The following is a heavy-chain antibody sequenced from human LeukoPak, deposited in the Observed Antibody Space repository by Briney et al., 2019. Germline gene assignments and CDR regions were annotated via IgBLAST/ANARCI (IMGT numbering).Heavy chain of an antibody. CDR3: ARDYGSGHRYFDP. Sequence: GGSLRLSCAASGFTFSDYYMTWIRQAPGKGLEWVSYISSGGGTIYYTDSVKGRFTISRDNAKNSLYLQMNSLRVEDTAVYYCARDYGSGHRYFDPWGQGTLVTVSS. D-gene: IGHD3-10*01. CDR1: GFTFSDYY. V-gene: IGHV3-11*01. CDR2: ISSGGGTI. J-gene: IGHJ5*02.